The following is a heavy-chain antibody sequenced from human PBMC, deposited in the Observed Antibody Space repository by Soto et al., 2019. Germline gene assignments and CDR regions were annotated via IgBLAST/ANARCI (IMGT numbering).Heavy chain of an antibody. CDR3: AKLHGGNSAAFDT. Sequence: HPGGSLRLSCAASGFTFSSYGMHWVRQAPGKGLEWVAVISYDGSNKYYADSVKGRFTISRDNSKNTLYLQMNNLRAEDTAVYYCAKLHGGNSAAFDTWGQGTMVTVS. V-gene: IGHV3-30*18. CDR1: GFTFSSYG. CDR2: ISYDGSNK. D-gene: IGHD2-21*02. J-gene: IGHJ3*02.